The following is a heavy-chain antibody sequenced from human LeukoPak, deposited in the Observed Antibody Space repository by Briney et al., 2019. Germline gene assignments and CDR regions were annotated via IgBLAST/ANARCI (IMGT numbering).Heavy chain of an antibody. Sequence: GGSLRLSCVVSGFSVRTHYMSWVRQAPAKGLEWVSVIYNDGSTYYSDSVKGRFAISRDNSKNALYLQMNSLRVDDTAVYYCARTGYSSGWFKDHWGQGTLVTVSS. V-gene: IGHV3-53*01. J-gene: IGHJ4*02. CDR3: ARTGYSSGWFKDH. CDR2: IYNDGST. D-gene: IGHD6-19*01. CDR1: GFSVRTHY.